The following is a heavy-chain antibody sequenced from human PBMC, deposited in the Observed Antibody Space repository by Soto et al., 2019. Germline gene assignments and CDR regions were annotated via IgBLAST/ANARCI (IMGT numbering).Heavy chain of an antibody. CDR2: LNTHSGKT. Sequence: QVQLVQSGAEVKKPGASVKVSCKASGYTFTIHDIHWVRQAPGQGLEWMAWLNTHSGKTAYAQKFQGRLTMTGNASTSTAYMELSSLRSEDTAMYYCARVSSIAARRSFDSWGQGTLVTVSS. V-gene: IGHV1-8*01. CDR1: GYTFTIHD. J-gene: IGHJ4*02. D-gene: IGHD6-6*01. CDR3: ARVSSIAARRSFDS.